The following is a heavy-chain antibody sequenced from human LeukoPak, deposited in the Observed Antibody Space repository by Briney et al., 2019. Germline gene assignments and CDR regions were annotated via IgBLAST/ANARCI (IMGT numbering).Heavy chain of an antibody. CDR1: GFTFSSYA. J-gene: IGHJ4*02. D-gene: IGHD1-26*01. CDR2: ISYDGSNK. CDR3: AKNRASASSPDY. V-gene: IGHV3-30-3*01. Sequence: GGSLRLSCAASGFTFSSYAMHWVRQAPGKGLEWVAVISYDGSNKYYADSVKGRFTVSRDNSKNTLFLQMNSLRAEDTAVYYCAKNRASASSPDYWGQGTLVTVSS.